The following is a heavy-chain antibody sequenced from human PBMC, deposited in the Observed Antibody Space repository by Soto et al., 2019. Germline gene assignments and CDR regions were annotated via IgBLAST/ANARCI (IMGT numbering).Heavy chain of an antibody. CDR3: ARGVTAGVDY. CDR2: MEPSSGRT. V-gene: IGHV1-8*01. Sequence: ASVKVACKASGYSFTGLDINWVRQTTGEGLEWMGWMEPSSGRTGYAQKFQGRVTMTRDTSINTAYMELSSLTSDDTAFYYCARGVTAGVDYWGHGTVCTVSS. J-gene: IGHJ4*01. D-gene: IGHD1-26*01. CDR1: GYSFTGLD.